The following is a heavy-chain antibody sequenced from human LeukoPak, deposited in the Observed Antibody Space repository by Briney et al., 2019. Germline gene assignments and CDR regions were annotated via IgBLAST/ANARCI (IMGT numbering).Heavy chain of an antibody. D-gene: IGHD6-13*01. CDR1: GFTFSDYY. CDR3: ARTTAAGILRDGGSFDP. Sequence: GGSLRLSCAASGFTFSDYYMSWIRQAPGKGLEWVSYISSSSSYTNYADSVKGRFTISRDNAKNSLYLQMNSLRAEDTAVYYCARTTAAGILRDGGSFDPWGQGTLVTVSS. V-gene: IGHV3-11*06. CDR2: ISSSSSYT. J-gene: IGHJ5*02.